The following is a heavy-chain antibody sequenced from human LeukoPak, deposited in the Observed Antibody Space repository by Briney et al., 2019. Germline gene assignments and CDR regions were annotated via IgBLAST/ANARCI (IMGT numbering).Heavy chain of an antibody. CDR2: ISGSGSGT. J-gene: IGHJ4*02. V-gene: IGHV3-23*01. CDR1: GITLSNYA. Sequence: GGSLRLSCAVSGITLSNYAMTWVRQAPGKGLEWVAGISGSGSGTNYADSVKGRFTISRDNYKNTLYLQMNSLGAEDTAVYFCAKRGVVIRVILVGFHKEAYYFDSWGQGALVTVSS. CDR3: AKRGVVIRVILVGFHKEAYYFDS. D-gene: IGHD3-22*01.